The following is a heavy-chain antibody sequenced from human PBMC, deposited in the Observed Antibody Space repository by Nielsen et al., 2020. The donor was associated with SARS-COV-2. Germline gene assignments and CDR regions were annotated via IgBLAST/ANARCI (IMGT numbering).Heavy chain of an antibody. CDR3: ARQVPTRDGYNWDY. Sequence: SVKVSCKASGYTFTSYGISWVRQAPGQGLEWMGGIIPIFGTANYAQKFQGRATITADKSTSTAYMELSSLRSEDTAVYYCARQVPTRDGYNWDYWGQGTLVTVSS. J-gene: IGHJ4*02. CDR1: GYTFTSYG. V-gene: IGHV1-69*06. CDR2: IIPIFGTA. D-gene: IGHD5-24*01.